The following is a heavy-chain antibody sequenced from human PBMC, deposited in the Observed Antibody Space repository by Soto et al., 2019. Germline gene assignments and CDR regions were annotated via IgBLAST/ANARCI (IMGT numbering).Heavy chain of an antibody. CDR3: ARANHYYGMDV. J-gene: IGHJ6*02. Sequence: PSETLSLTCTVSGGSISSGDYYWSWIRQPPGKGLEWIGYIYYSGSTYYNPSLKSRVTISVDTSKNQFSLKLSSVTAADTAVYYCARANHYYGMDVWGQGTTVTVSS. V-gene: IGHV4-30-4*01. CDR2: IYYSGST. CDR1: GGSISSGDYY. D-gene: IGHD2-8*01.